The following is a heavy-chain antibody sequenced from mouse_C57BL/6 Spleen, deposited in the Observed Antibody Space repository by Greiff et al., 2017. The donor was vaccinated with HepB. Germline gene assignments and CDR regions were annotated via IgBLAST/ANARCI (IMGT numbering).Heavy chain of an antibody. J-gene: IGHJ3*01. Sequence: QVQLQQSGAELVKPGASVKMSCKASGYTFTSYWITWVKQRPGQGLEWIGDIYPGSGSTNYNEKFKSKATLTVDTSSSTAYMQLSSLTSEDSAVYYCARRAYCSSPPSDYWGQGTLVTVSA. CDR3: ARRAYCSSPPSDY. V-gene: IGHV1-55*01. D-gene: IGHD1-1*01. CDR2: IYPGSGST. CDR1: GYTFTSYW.